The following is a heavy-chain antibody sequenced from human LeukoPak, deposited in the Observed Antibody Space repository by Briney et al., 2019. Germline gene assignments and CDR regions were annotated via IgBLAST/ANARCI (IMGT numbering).Heavy chain of an antibody. V-gene: IGHV3-74*01. CDR3: ATCGGDCYNGDYFDY. CDR1: GFTFSGYW. J-gene: IGHJ4*02. D-gene: IGHD2-21*02. Sequence: PGGSLRLSCAASGFTFSGYWMHWVRQAPGKGLVWVSRINSDGSTTSYADSVKGRFTISRDNAKNTLYLQMNSLRVEDTAVYYCATCGGDCYNGDYFDYWGQGTLVTVSS. CDR2: INSDGSTT.